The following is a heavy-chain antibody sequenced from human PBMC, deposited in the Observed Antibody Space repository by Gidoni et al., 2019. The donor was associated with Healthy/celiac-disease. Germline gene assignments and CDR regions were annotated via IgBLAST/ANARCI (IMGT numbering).Heavy chain of an antibody. J-gene: IGHJ4*02. V-gene: IGHV4-34*01. CDR1: GGSFSGYY. D-gene: IGHD3-10*01. CDR2: INHSGST. CDR3: ARGVVRGETLN. Sequence: QVQLQQWGAGRLKPSETLSLTCAVYGGSFSGYYWSWIRQPQGKGLEWIGEINHSGSTNYNPSLKSRVTISVDTSKNQFSLKLSSVTAADTAVYYCARGVVRGETLNWGQGTLVTVSS.